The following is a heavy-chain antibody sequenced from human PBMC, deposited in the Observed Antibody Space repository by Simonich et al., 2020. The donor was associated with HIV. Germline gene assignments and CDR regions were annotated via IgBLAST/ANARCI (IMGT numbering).Heavy chain of an antibody. D-gene: IGHD3-22*01. V-gene: IGHV4-31*03. CDR2: IYYRGIT. J-gene: IGHJ3*02. CDR3: ARSADHHYESSGHYFDAFDI. Sequence: QVQLQESGPGLVKPSQTLSLTCTVSGGSISSGGYYWSWIRQHPGKGLEWIAYIYYRGITYTTPSLKSRRIVSVAMPKYQFSLKLNSVTAADTAVYYCARSADHHYESSGHYFDAFDIWGQGTMVTVSS. CDR1: GGSISSGGYY.